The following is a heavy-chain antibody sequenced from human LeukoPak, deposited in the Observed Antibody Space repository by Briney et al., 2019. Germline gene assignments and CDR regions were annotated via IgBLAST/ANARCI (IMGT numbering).Heavy chain of an antibody. D-gene: IGHD3-22*01. CDR1: GFTVSSNY. V-gene: IGHV3-53*01. CDR3: ARVLLYYYDSSGYQDY. Sequence: SGGSLSLSCAASGFTVSSNYMSWVRQAPGKGLEWVSVIYSGGNTYYADSVKGRFTISRDNSKNTLYLQMNSLRAEDTAVYYCARVLLYYYDSSGYQDYWGQGTLVTVSS. CDR2: IYSGGNT. J-gene: IGHJ4*02.